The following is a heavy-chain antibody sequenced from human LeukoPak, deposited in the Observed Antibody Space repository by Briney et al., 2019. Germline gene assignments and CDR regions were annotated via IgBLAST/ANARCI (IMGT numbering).Heavy chain of an antibody. D-gene: IGHD6-13*01. CDR2: IVPSGST. CDR3: ARHDLSAGPLYFDY. Sequence: PSETLSLTCNVSGASIRHYYWSWIRQPAGKGLEWIGRIVPSGSTDYNPSLQSRVTMSVDTSKNKFSLTLSSVTAADTAVYYCARHDLSAGPLYFDYWGQGTLVTVSS. CDR1: GASIRHYY. V-gene: IGHV4-4*07. J-gene: IGHJ4*02.